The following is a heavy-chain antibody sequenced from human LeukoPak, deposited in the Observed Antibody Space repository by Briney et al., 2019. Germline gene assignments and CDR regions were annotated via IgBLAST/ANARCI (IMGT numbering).Heavy chain of an antibody. D-gene: IGHD6-6*01. Sequence: GSLRLSCAASGFTFSSYSTNWVRQAPGKGLEWVSSISSSSSYIYYADSVEGRFTISRDNAKNSLYLQMNSLRAEDTAVYYCARGGIAARPVDYWGQGILVTVSS. CDR2: ISSSSSYI. CDR1: GFTFSSYS. V-gene: IGHV3-21*01. J-gene: IGHJ4*02. CDR3: ARGGIAARPVDY.